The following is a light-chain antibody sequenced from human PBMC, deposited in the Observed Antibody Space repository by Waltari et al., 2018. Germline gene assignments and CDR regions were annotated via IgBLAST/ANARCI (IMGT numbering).Light chain of an antibody. CDR3: LQDYNYPLT. CDR2: AAS. J-gene: IGKJ4*01. CDR1: QSISVY. V-gene: IGKV1-6*01. Sequence: IQMTQSPSTLSASVGDRVTISCRAGQSISVYLNWYQQKPGKAPKLLIYAASSLQSGVPSRFSGSGSGTDFTLTISSLQPEDFATYYCLQDYNYPLTFGGGTKVEIK.